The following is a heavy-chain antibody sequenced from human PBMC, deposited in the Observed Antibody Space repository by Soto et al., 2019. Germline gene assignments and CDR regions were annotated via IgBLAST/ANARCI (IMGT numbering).Heavy chain of an antibody. CDR1: GFTFSSYA. J-gene: IGHJ4*02. CDR2: ISGSGGST. V-gene: IGHV3-23*01. CDR3: AKDHRSSWTPYYFDY. Sequence: EVQLLESGGGLVQPGGSLRLSCAASGFTFSSYAMRWVRQAPGKGLEWVSAISGSGGSTYYADSVKGRFTISRDNSKNTLYLQMNSLRAEDTAVYYCAKDHRSSWTPYYFDYWGQGTLVTVSS. D-gene: IGHD6-13*01.